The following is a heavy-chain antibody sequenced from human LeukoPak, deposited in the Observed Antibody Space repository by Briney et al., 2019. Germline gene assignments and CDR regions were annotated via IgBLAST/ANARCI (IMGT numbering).Heavy chain of an antibody. V-gene: IGHV3-30-3*01. D-gene: IGHD3-3*01. CDR3: ARPPYDFWSGYSPQN. J-gene: IGHJ4*02. CDR1: GFTFSSYA. CDR2: ISYDGSNK. Sequence: GGSLRLSCAASGFTFSSYAMHWVRQAPGKGLEWVAVISYDGSNKYYADSVKGRFTISRDNSKNTLYLQMNSLRAEDTAVYYCARPPYDFWSGYSPQNWGQGTLVTVSS.